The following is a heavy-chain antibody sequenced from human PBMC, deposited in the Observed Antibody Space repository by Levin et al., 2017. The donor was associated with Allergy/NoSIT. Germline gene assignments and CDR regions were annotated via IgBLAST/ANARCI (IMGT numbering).Heavy chain of an antibody. D-gene: IGHD5-18*01. J-gene: IGHJ4*02. CDR3: ARGSRYSYGYWGDY. CDR2: ISYDGTNK. Sequence: PGGSLRLSCAASGFTFSNYAMHWVRQAPGKGLEWVAVISYDGTNKYYADSVKGRFTISRDNSKSTLDLQMNSLRAEDTAVYYCARGSRYSYGYWGDYWGQGTLVTVSS. CDR1: GFTFSNYA. V-gene: IGHV3-30-3*01.